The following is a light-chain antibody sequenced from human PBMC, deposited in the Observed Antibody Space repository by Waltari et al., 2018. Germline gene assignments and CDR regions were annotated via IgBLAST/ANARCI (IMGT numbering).Light chain of an antibody. Sequence: DIQMTQSPSSLSASVGDRVTITCRASQSISNYLNWYQQKPGEAPRLLIYSASSLQSGVPSRFSGSGSGTDFALTISSLQPEDFATYYCQQSYSTLPFTFGPGTKVDFK. CDR2: SAS. J-gene: IGKJ3*01. CDR3: QQSYSTLPFT. V-gene: IGKV1-39*01. CDR1: QSISNY.